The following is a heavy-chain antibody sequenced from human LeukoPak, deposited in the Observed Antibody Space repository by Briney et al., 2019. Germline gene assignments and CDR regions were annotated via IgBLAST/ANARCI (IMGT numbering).Heavy chain of an antibody. CDR2: IYSGGST. CDR3: TTTYDSSGYFGY. CDR1: GFTVSSNY. D-gene: IGHD3-22*01. J-gene: IGHJ4*02. Sequence: GGSLRLSCAASGFTVSSNYMSWVRQAPGKGLEWVSVIYSGGSTYYADSVKGRFTIFRDNSKNTLYLQMNSLRAEDTAVYYCTTTYDSSGYFGYWGQGTLVTVSS. V-gene: IGHV3-53*01.